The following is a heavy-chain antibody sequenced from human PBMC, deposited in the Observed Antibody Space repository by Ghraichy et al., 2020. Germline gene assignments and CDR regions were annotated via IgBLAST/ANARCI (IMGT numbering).Heavy chain of an antibody. Sequence: GGSLRLSCAASGFTFSGSAMHWVRQASGKGLEWVGRIRRKANRYATAYAASVKGRFNISRDDSQKTAYLQMNSLKTEDTAVYYCTKAGGDSSSGTFDYWGQGTLVTVSS. D-gene: IGHD6-6*01. V-gene: IGHV3-73*01. CDR2: IRRKANRYAT. CDR1: GFTFSGSA. J-gene: IGHJ4*02. CDR3: TKAGGDSSSGTFDY.